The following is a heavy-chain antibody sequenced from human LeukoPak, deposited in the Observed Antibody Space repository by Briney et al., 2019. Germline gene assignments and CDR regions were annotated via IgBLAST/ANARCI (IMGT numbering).Heavy chain of an antibody. CDR1: VGSFSGYY. D-gene: IGHD4-23*01. CDR2: ISSSSSYI. J-gene: IGHJ4*02. V-gene: IGHV3-21*01. Sequence: ETLSLTCAVYVGSFSGYYWTWIRQAPGKGLEWVSSISSSSSYIYYADSVKGRFTISRDNAKNSLYLQMNSLRAEDTAVYYCARPRYGGNGDYWGQGTLVTVSS. CDR3: ARPRYGGNGDY.